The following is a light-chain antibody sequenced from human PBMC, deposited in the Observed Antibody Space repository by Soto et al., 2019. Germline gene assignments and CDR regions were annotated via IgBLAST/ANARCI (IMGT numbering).Light chain of an antibody. CDR2: DVS. CDR3: SSFTSSNTQV. Sequence: QSVLAQPASVSGSPGHSITISCTGTSSDVGGYKYVSWYQQHPGKAPKLMIYDVSNRPSGVSDRFSGSKSGNTASLTISGLQAEDEADYYCSSFTSSNTQVFGGGTKVTVL. J-gene: IGLJ2*01. CDR1: SSDVGGYKY. V-gene: IGLV2-14*01.